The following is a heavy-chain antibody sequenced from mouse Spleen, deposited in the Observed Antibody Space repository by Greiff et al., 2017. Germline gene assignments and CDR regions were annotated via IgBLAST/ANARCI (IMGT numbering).Heavy chain of an antibody. CDR2: ISDGGSYT. CDR3: ARDGNRALFAY. D-gene: IGHD3-1*01. V-gene: IGHV5-4*01. CDR1: GFTFSSYA. J-gene: IGHJ3*01. Sequence: EVNVVESGGGLVKPGGSLKLSCAASGFTFSSYAMSWVRQTPEKRLEWVATISDGGSYTYYPDNVKGRFTISRDNAKNNLYLQMSHLKSEDTAMYYCARDGNRALFAYWGQGTLVTVSA.